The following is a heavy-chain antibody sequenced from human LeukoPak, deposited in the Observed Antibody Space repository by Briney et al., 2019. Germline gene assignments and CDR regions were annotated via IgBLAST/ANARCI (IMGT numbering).Heavy chain of an antibody. D-gene: IGHD5-24*01. CDR3: ANDRGDGYKGFDS. CDR1: GFNFRSYG. V-gene: IGHV3-33*06. Sequence: GGSLRLSCAASGFNFRSYGMHWVRQAPGKGLEWVAVIWYDGTHKFYADPVKGRFTISRDNSKNTLYLQMNSLRAEDTAVFYCANDRGDGYKGFDSWGQGTLVTVSS. J-gene: IGHJ4*02. CDR2: IWYDGTHK.